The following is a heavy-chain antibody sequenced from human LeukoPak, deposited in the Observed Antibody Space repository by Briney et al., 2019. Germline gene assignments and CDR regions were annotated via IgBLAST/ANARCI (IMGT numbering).Heavy chain of an antibody. CDR2: ICYSGTT. J-gene: IGHJ4*02. Sequence: SETLSLTCTVSGGSISSADYYWSLIRQHPGKGLEWIGYICYSGTTYYNPSLKSRLTISVDTSKNQFSLRLSSVTAADTAVYLCARKKDDGDYHIDYWGPGTLVTVSS. D-gene: IGHD4-17*01. V-gene: IGHV4-31*03. CDR1: GGSISSADYY. CDR3: ARKKDDGDYHIDY.